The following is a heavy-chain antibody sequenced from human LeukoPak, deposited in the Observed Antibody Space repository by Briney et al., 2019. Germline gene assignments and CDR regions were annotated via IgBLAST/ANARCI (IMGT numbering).Heavy chain of an antibody. V-gene: IGHV4-59*08. D-gene: IGHD1-26*01. CDR3: ARQRGRWDSFDY. Sequence: NASETLSLTCSVSGVSISSDYWSWIRQPPGKGLEWIGYMYYRGSSNYNPSLKSRVTISVDTSKNQFSLKLSSVTAADTAVYYCARQRGRWDSFDYWGQGTLVTVSS. CDR1: GVSISSDY. CDR2: MYYRGSS. J-gene: IGHJ4*02.